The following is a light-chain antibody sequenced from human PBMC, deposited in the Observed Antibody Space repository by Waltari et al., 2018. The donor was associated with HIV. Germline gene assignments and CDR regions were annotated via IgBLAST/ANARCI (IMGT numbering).Light chain of an antibody. CDR3: HQSSSLPHS. J-gene: IGKJ2*01. V-gene: IGKV6-21*01. CDR2: YAS. Sequence: EIVLTQSPDVKSVTPKEQVTITCRASQSIGSNLHWYQQKPDQSPKLLIKYASRSFSGVPSRFSGSGSGTDFTLTISRLEAEDAATYYCHQSSSLPHSFGQGTKLEIK. CDR1: QSIGSN.